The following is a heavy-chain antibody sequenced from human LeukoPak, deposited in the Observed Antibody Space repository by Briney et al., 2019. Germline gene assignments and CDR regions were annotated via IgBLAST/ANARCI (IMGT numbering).Heavy chain of an antibody. CDR1: GFTFSNYE. D-gene: IGHD3-10*01. Sequence: GSLRLSCSASGFTFSNYEMNWVRQAPGKGLEWVSHISTSGGTTYYADSVKGRFTISRDNAKNSLFVQMNGLSAEDTAVYYCARDDFGELAFDYWGQGTLLTVSS. J-gene: IGHJ4*02. V-gene: IGHV3-48*03. CDR3: ARDDFGELAFDY. CDR2: ISTSGGTT.